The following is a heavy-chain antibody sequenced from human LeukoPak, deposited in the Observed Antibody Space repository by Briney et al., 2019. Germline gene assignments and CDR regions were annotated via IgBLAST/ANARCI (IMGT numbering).Heavy chain of an antibody. CDR1: GFPFSTYD. CDR2: IGIDDGT. Sequence: GGSLRLSCAASGFPFSTYDMHRVRQGTGKGLEWISGIGIDDGTYYAVSVKGRFSISRENAKNSLYLQMNSLRAEDTAVYYCARGETSSYDYWGQGTLVTVSS. D-gene: IGHD2-2*01. J-gene: IGHJ4*02. V-gene: IGHV3-13*04. CDR3: ARGETSSYDY.